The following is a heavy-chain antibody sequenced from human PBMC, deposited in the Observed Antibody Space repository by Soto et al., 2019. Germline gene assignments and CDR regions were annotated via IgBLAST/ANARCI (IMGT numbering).Heavy chain of an antibody. V-gene: IGHV1-18*01. CDR2: ISAYNGNT. Sequence: ASVKVSCKASGYTFTSYGISWVRQAPGQGLEWMGWISAYNGNTNYAQKLQGRVTMTTDTSTSTAYMELRSLRSDDTAVYYCARAYYYDSSGYPIPYYYYGMDVWGQGNPGHRLL. CDR3: ARAYYYDSSGYPIPYYYYGMDV. J-gene: IGHJ6*02. CDR1: GYTFTSYG. D-gene: IGHD3-22*01.